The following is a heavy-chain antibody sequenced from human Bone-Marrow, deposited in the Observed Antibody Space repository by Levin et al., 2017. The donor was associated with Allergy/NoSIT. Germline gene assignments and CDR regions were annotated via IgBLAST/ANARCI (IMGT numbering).Heavy chain of an antibody. Sequence: GESLKISCAASGFTVSSNYMSWVRQAPGKGLEWVSVIYSGGSTYYADSVKGRFTISRDNSKNTLYLQMNSLRAEDTAVYYCATSSTRYGDYSYYYYYMDVWGKGTTVTVSS. J-gene: IGHJ6*03. D-gene: IGHD4-17*01. V-gene: IGHV3-53*01. CDR2: IYSGGST. CDR3: ATSSTRYGDYSYYYYYMDV. CDR1: GFTVSSNY.